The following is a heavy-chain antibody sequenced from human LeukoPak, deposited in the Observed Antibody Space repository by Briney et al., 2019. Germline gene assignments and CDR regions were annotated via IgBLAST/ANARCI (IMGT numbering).Heavy chain of an antibody. CDR2: INPNSGGT. Sequence: ASVKVSCKASGYTFTGYYMHWVRQAPGQGLEWVGWINPNSGGTHYAQKFQGRVIMTRDTSISTAYMELSRLRSDDTAVYYCARENPRGIAAAGTRWFDPWGQGTLVTVSS. D-gene: IGHD6-13*01. CDR3: ARENPRGIAAAGTRWFDP. V-gene: IGHV1-2*02. CDR1: GYTFTGYY. J-gene: IGHJ5*02.